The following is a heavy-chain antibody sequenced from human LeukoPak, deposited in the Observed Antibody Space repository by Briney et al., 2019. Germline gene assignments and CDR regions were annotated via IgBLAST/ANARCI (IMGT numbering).Heavy chain of an antibody. CDR3: ARVSLRMRYQWESD. V-gene: IGHV1-18*01. CDR2: ISAYNGNT. J-gene: IGHJ4*02. CDR1: GYTFTSYG. D-gene: IGHD2-8*01. Sequence: ASVKVSCKASGYTFTSYGISWVRQAPGQGLEWMGWISAYNGNTNYAQKLQGRVTMTTDTSTSTAYMELRSLRSDDTAVYYCARVSLRMRYQWESDWGQGTLVTVSS.